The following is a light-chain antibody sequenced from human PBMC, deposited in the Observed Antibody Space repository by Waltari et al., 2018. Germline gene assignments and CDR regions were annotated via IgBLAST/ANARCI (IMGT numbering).Light chain of an antibody. CDR1: QSVGSN. J-gene: IGKJ4*01. V-gene: IGKV3-15*01. Sequence: EIVMTQSPATLSVSPGERVTLSCRASQSVGSNLAWYQQKPGQAPSLLIYGASTRATGIPARFSGSGFGTDFTLTISSLQSEDFAVYYCQQYNNWPPLTFGGGTKVEIK. CDR2: GAS. CDR3: QQYNNWPPLT.